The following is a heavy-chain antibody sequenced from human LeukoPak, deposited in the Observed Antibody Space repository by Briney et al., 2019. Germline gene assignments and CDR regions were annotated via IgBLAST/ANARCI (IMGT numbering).Heavy chain of an antibody. CDR3: ASDSPGYDSGSYYAY. D-gene: IGHD2-15*01. V-gene: IGHV3-48*02. CDR1: GFTVSSNY. Sequence: GGSLRLSCAASGFTVSSNYMSWVRQAPGKGLEWVSYISGSSSAIYYADSVKGRFTISRDNAKNSLYLQMNSLRDEDTAVYYCASDSPGYDSGSYYAYWGQGTLVTVSS. CDR2: ISGSSSAI. J-gene: IGHJ4*02.